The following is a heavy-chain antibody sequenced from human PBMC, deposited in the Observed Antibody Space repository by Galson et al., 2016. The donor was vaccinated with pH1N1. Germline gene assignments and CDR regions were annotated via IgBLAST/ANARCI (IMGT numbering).Heavy chain of an antibody. V-gene: IGHV1-18*01. CDR3: ARSTIFGVVIGWFDP. D-gene: IGHD3-3*01. CDR1: GYTFTSNG. J-gene: IGHJ5*02. CDR2: ISAYKGNT. Sequence: SVKVSCKASGYTFTSNGISWVRQAPGKGLEWMGWISAYKGNTNYAQKFQGRVTITRDTSASTVYMEMSSLRSEDTAVYYCARSTIFGVVIGWFDPWGQGTLITVSS.